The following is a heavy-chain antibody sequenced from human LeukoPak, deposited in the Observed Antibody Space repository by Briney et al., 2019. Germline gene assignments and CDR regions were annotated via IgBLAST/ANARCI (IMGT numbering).Heavy chain of an antibody. J-gene: IGHJ6*02. Sequence: PGRSLGLSCAASGFTFSSYGMHWVRQAPGKGLEWVAVISYDGSNKYYADSVKGRFTISRDNSKNTLYLQMNSLRAEDTAVYYCAKDERYYGMDVWGQGTTVTVSS. CDR2: ISYDGSNK. V-gene: IGHV3-30*18. CDR3: AKDERYYGMDV. CDR1: GFTFSSYG.